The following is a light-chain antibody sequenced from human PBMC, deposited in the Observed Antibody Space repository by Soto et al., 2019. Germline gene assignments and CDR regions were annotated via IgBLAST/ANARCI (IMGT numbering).Light chain of an antibody. V-gene: IGLV1-40*01. CDR1: SSNIGATYD. CDR3: QSYDSSLSAHYV. Sequence: QSVLTQPPSVSGAPGQRVTISCTGSSSNIGATYDVQWYQQLPGTAPKLLIYGNSNRPSGVPDRFSGSKSGTSASLAITGVQADDDAEYYCQSYDSSLSAHYVFGTGNKVTVL. CDR2: GNS. J-gene: IGLJ1*01.